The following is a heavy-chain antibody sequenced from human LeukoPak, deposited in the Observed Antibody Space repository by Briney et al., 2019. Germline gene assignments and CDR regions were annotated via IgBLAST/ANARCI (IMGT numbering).Heavy chain of an antibody. CDR2: INDSGST. CDR1: GGSFSGYY. Sequence: KPSETLSLTCAVYGGSFSGYYWSWIRQPPGKGLEWIGEINDSGSTNYNPSLKSRVTISVDTSKNQFSLKLSSVTAADTAVYYCARGGPGTAAAGTIANWFDPWGQGTLVTVSS. J-gene: IGHJ5*02. CDR3: ARGGPGTAAAGTIANWFDP. V-gene: IGHV4-34*01. D-gene: IGHD6-13*01.